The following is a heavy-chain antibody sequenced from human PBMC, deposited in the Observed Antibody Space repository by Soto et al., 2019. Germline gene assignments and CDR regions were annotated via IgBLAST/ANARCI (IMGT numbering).Heavy chain of an antibody. J-gene: IGHJ6*02. Sequence: EVQLVESGGGLVQPGRSLRLSCAASGFTFDDYAMHWVRQVPGKGLQWVSGLSWNGVTIGYAASVKGRFTISRDNAKKSLYLQMNGVRPDATALYYCAAWRAYDSSDYSSFHYGMDVWGLGATVTVS. D-gene: IGHD3-22*01. V-gene: IGHV3-9*01. CDR3: AAWRAYDSSDYSSFHYGMDV. CDR1: GFTFDDYA. CDR2: LSWNGVTI.